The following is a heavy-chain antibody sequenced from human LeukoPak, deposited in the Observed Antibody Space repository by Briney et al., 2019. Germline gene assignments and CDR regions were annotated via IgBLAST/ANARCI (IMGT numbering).Heavy chain of an antibody. Sequence: PSETLSLTCTVSGGSISSYYWSWIRQPAGKGLEWIGRIYTSGSTNYNPSLKSRVTMSVDTSKNQFSLKLSSVTAADTAVYYCARDFGVAGAGYDAFDIWGQGTMVTVSS. V-gene: IGHV4-4*07. CDR2: IYTSGST. D-gene: IGHD6-19*01. CDR3: ARDFGVAGAGYDAFDI. J-gene: IGHJ3*02. CDR1: GGSISSYY.